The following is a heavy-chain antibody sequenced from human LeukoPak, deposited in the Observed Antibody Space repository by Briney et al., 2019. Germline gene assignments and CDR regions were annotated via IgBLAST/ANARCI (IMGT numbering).Heavy chain of an antibody. J-gene: IGHJ4*02. CDR1: GYTFTGYY. CDR2: INPNSGGT. D-gene: IGHD3-10*01. V-gene: IGHV1-2*06. CDR3: ARGLLSMVRGVIPTDY. Sequence: GASVKVSCKASGYTFTGYYMHWVRQAPGQGLEWMGRINPNSGGTNYAQKFQGRVTMTRDTSISPAYMELSRLRSDDTAVYYCARGLLSMVRGVIPTDYWGQGTLVTVSS.